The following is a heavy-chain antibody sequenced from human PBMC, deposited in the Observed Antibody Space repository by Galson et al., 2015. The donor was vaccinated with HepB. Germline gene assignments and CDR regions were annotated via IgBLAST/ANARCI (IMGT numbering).Heavy chain of an antibody. CDR2: IIPIFGTA. CDR1: GGTFSSYA. D-gene: IGHD2-21*02. Sequence: SVKVSCKASGGTFSSYAISWVRQAPGQGLEWMGGIIPIFGTANYAQKFQGRVTITADKSTSTAYMELSSLRSEDTAVYYCASSRLVTEDDWYFDLWGRGTLVTVSS. V-gene: IGHV1-69*06. J-gene: IGHJ2*01. CDR3: ASSRLVTEDDWYFDL.